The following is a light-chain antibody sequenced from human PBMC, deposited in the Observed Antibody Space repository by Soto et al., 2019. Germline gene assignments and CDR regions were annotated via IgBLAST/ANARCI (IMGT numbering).Light chain of an antibody. CDR1: QDIRGA. CDR3: QQFNTYPIT. J-gene: IGKJ5*01. Sequence: IQMTQSPSSLSASVGDRVTITCRASQDIRGALAWYQQKPGKPPKLLIFDVSSLQSGVPSRFSGSGSGKDFTLTISSLQPEDFATYYCQQFNTYPITFGQGTRLEIK. V-gene: IGKV1-13*02. CDR2: DVS.